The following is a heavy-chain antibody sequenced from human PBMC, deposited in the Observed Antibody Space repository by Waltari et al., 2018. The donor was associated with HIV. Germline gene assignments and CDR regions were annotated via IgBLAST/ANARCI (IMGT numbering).Heavy chain of an antibody. CDR3: ARALTVLVRGVMYYRPMEV. J-gene: IGHJ6*02. CDR2: ILLNLNVP. D-gene: IGHD3-10*01. V-gene: IGHV1-69*04. Sequence: QVQLIQSVAGVGKPGSSVQVSCKASGGTFPNYGITWLRQAPGQGRGWMGRILLNLNVPHYAKKVERRLTICADNSTNTAYMALSGLTSEVPAVYCCARALTVLVRGVMYYRPMEVWGQGTTVAVS. CDR1: GGTFPNYG.